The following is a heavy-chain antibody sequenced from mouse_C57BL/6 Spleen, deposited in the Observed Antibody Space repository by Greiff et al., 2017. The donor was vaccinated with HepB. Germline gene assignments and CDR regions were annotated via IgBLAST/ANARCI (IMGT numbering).Heavy chain of an antibody. CDR3: ARPPYYYGSSYRYFDV. D-gene: IGHD1-1*01. V-gene: IGHV1-50*01. J-gene: IGHJ1*03. CDR1: GYTFTSYW. CDR2: IDPSDSYT. Sequence: VQLQQPGAELVKPGASVKLSCKASGYTFTSYWMQWVKQRPGQGLEWIGEIDPSDSYTNYNQKFKGKATLTVDTSSSTAYMQLSSLTSEDSAVYYCARPPYYYGSSYRYFDVWGTGTTVTVSS.